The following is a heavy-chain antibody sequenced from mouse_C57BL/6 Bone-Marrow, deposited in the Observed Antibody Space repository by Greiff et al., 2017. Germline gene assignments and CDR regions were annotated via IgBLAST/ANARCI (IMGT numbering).Heavy chain of an antibody. J-gene: IGHJ2*01. V-gene: IGHV2-2*01. Sequence: VKLVESGPGLVQPSQSLSITCTVSGFSLTSYGVHWVRQSPGKGLEWLGVIWSGGSTDYNAAFISRLSISKDNSKSQVFFKMNSLQADDTAIYYCARNWGGYYAKCDYWGQGTTLTVSS. CDR2: IWSGGST. D-gene: IGHD2-3*01. CDR1: GFSLTSYG. CDR3: ARNWGGYYAKCDY.